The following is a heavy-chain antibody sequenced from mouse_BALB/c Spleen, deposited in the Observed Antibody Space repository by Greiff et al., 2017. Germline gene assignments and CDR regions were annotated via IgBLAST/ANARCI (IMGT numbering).Heavy chain of an antibody. J-gene: IGHJ1*01. V-gene: IGHV14-3*02. Sequence: EVQLQQSGAELVKPGASVKLSCTASGFNFKDTYMHWVKQRPEQGLEWIGRIDPANGNTKYDPKFQGKATITADTSSNTAYLQLSSLTSEDTAVYYCARGYWYFDVWGAGTTVTVSS. CDR3: ARGYWYFDV. CDR2: IDPANGNT. CDR1: GFNFKDTY.